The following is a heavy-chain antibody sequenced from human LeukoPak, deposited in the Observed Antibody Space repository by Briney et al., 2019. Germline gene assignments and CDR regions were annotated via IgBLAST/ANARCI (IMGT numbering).Heavy chain of an antibody. V-gene: IGHV4-59*12. J-gene: IGHJ4*02. CDR3: ARGSENYYDSSGPDLY. Sequence: SETLSLTCTVSGGSISSYYWSWIRQPPGKGLEWIGYIYYSGSTNYNPSLKSRVTISVDTSNKQFYLRLTSVTAADTAVYYCARGSENYYDSSGPDLYWGQGTLVTVSS. D-gene: IGHD3-22*01. CDR1: GGSISSYY. CDR2: IYYSGST.